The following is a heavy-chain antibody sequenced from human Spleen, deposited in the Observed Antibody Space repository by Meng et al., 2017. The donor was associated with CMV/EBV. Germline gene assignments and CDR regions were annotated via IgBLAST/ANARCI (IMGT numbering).Heavy chain of an antibody. CDR3: ARGYSYGHRVDY. CDR1: GYTFTSYG. Sequence: QVQLVQSGAEVNTPGASVKVSCKASGYTFTSYGISWVRQAPGQGLEWMGRIIPILGIANYAQKFQGRVTITADKSTSTAYMELSSLRSEDTAVYYCARGYSYGHRVDYWGQGTLVTVSS. CDR2: IIPILGIA. D-gene: IGHD5-18*01. V-gene: IGHV1-69*04. J-gene: IGHJ4*02.